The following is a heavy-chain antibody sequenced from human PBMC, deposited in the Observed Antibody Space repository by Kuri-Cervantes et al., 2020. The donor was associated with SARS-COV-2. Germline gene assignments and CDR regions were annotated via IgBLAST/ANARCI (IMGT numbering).Heavy chain of an antibody. CDR1: GYTFNNYW. CDR3: XRRAYXEEVGXYYMDV. J-gene: IGHJ6*03. Sequence: GESLKXXCKGSGYTFNNYWXGWVRQMPGKGXEWMXIIYPXDSXXRYSPSXQXQVTIXADKSIXXAFLQWSSLKASDTAMYYCXRRAYXEEVGXYYMDVWGKGTTVTVSS. D-gene: IGHD1-26*01. V-gene: IGHV5-51*01. CDR2: IYPXDSXX.